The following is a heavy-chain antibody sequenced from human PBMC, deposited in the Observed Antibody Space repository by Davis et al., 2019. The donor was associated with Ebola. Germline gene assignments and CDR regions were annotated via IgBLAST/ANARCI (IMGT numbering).Heavy chain of an antibody. J-gene: IGHJ4*02. D-gene: IGHD5-18*01. CDR2: IGTAGDT. Sequence: GESLKISCAASGFTFSSYDMHWVRQGTGKGLEWVSAIGTAGDTYYPGSVKGRFTISRENAKNSLYLQMNSLSAEDTAVYYCARVRFGDTAVDYWGQGTLVTVSS. CDR1: GFTFSSYD. V-gene: IGHV3-13*01. CDR3: ARVRFGDTAVDY.